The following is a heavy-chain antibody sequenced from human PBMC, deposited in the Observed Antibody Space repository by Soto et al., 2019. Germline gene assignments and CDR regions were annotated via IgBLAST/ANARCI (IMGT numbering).Heavy chain of an antibody. CDR3: TTVGYCSSTSCHIYYYYYYMDV. J-gene: IGHJ6*03. CDR1: GFTFSNAW. D-gene: IGHD2-2*01. Sequence: GGSLRLSCAASGFTFSNAWMSWVRQAPGKGLEWVGRIKSKTDGGTTDYAAPVKGRFTISRDDSKNTLYLQMNSLKTEDTAVYYCTTVGYCSSTSCHIYYYYYYMDVWGKGTTVTVSS. CDR2: IKSKTDGGTT. V-gene: IGHV3-15*01.